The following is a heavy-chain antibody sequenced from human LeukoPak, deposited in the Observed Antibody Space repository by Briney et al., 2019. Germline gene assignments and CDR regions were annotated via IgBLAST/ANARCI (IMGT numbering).Heavy chain of an antibody. D-gene: IGHD3-22*01. CDR1: GGSISSYY. CDR3: ARPGLETDYYGAFDI. Sequence: TSETLSLTCTVSGGSISSYYWSWIRQPAGKGLEWIGSIYYSGSTYYNPSLKSRVTISVDTSKNQFSLKLSSVTAADTAVYYCARPGLETDYYGAFDIWGQGTMVTVSS. J-gene: IGHJ3*02. V-gene: IGHV4-59*05. CDR2: IYYSGST.